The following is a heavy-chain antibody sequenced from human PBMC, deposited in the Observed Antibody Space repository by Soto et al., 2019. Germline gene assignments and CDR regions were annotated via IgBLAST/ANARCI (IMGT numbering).Heavy chain of an antibody. CDR2: IGTAGDT. CDR3: ARAFFRDGYPNYYFDY. J-gene: IGHJ4*02. CDR1: GFTFSSYD. D-gene: IGHD3-3*02. V-gene: IGHV3-13*04. Sequence: EVQLVESGGGLVQPGGSLRLSCAASGFTFSSYDMHWVRQATGKGLEWVSAIGTAGDTYYPGSVKGRFTISRENAKNSLYLQMNSLRAGDTAVYYCARAFFRDGYPNYYFDYWGQGTLVTVSP.